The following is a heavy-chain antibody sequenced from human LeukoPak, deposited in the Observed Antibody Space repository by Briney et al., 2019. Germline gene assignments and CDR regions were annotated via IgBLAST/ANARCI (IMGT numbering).Heavy chain of an antibody. Sequence: GGSLRLSCAASGFTFSSYSMNWVRQAPGKGLEWVSSISSSSSYIYYADSVKGRFTISRDNAKNSLYPRMNSLRAEDTAVYYCARDPDYYDSSGYYWAGGVDYWGQGTLVTVSS. CDR2: ISSSSSYI. V-gene: IGHV3-21*01. CDR3: ARDPDYYDSSGYYWAGGVDY. CDR1: GFTFSSYS. J-gene: IGHJ4*02. D-gene: IGHD3-22*01.